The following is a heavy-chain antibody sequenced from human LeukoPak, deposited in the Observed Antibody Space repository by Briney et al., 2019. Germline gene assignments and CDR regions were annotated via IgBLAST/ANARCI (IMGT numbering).Heavy chain of an antibody. CDR2: ISWNSGSI. V-gene: IGHV3-9*01. CDR3: AKDTPKWYYGSGD. J-gene: IGHJ4*02. D-gene: IGHD3-10*01. CDR1: GFTFDDYA. Sequence: PGRSLRLSCAASGFTFDDYAMHWVRQAPGKGLEWVSGISWNSGSIGYADSVKGRFTISRDNSKNTLYLQMNSLRAEDTAVYYCAKDTPKWYYGSGDWGQGTLVTVSS.